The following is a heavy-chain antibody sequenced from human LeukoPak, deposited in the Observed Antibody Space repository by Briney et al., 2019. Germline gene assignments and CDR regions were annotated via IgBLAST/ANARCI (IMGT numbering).Heavy chain of an antibody. CDR1: GFTFSSYA. CDR2: ISYGGNNE. J-gene: IGHJ4*02. D-gene: IGHD1-26*01. Sequence: GRSLRLSCAASGFTFSSYALHWVRQAPGKGLEWVAVISYGGNNENFADSVKGRFTISRDNSKNTLYLQMNSLGAEDTAVYYCAKEVVGATSYFDYWGQGTLVTVSS. V-gene: IGHV3-30-3*01. CDR3: AKEVVGATSYFDY.